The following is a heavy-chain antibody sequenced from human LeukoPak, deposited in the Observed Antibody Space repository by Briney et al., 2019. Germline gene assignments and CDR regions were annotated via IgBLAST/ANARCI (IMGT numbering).Heavy chain of an antibody. CDR2: IYHSGST. CDR3: ARGGAARLHFQN. Sequence: SQTLSLTCTVSGGSISTYYWNWIRQPPGKGLEWIGYIYHSGSTNYNPSLQSRVTISVDMSKNQFSLNLNSVTAADTAVYYCARGGAARLHFQNWGQGTLVTVSS. CDR1: GGSISTYY. J-gene: IGHJ1*01. V-gene: IGHV4-59*01. D-gene: IGHD6-6*01.